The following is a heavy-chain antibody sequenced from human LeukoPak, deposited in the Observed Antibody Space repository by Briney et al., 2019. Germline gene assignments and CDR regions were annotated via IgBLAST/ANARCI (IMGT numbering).Heavy chain of an antibody. D-gene: IGHD3-22*01. V-gene: IGHV3-30*02. Sequence: GGSLRLSCAASGFTFSSYGMHWVRQAPGKGLEWVAFIRYDGSNKYYADSVMGRFTISRDNSKNTLYLQMNSLRAEDTAVYYCAKDWYYSDSNGSINDAFDIWGQGTMVTVSS. CDR1: GFTFSSYG. CDR3: AKDWYYSDSNGSINDAFDI. J-gene: IGHJ3*02. CDR2: IRYDGSNK.